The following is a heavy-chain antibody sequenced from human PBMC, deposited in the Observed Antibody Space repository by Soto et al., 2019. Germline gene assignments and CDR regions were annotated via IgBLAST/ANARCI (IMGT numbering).Heavy chain of an antibody. Sequence: GGSLRLSCAASGFTFSSYWMSWVRQAPGKGLEWVANIKQDGSEKYYVDSVKGRFTISRDNAKNSLYLQMNSLRAEDTALYYCARDKGNYYGSGSYTAGMDVWGQGTTVTVSS. CDR3: ARDKGNYYGSGSYTAGMDV. D-gene: IGHD3-10*01. V-gene: IGHV3-7*01. CDR2: IKQDGSEK. J-gene: IGHJ6*02. CDR1: GFTFSSYW.